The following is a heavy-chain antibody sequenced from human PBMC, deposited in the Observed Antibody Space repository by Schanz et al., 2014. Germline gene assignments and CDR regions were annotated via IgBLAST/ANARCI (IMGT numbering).Heavy chain of an antibody. CDR3: ARAAYGGYTSTPLRY. CDR1: GYTFISYG. V-gene: IGHV1-46*01. D-gene: IGHD5-12*01. J-gene: IGHJ4*02. CDR2: INPTGGST. Sequence: QVQLVQSGAEVKKPGASVKVSCKASGYTFISYGLSWVRQAPGQGLEWMGIINPTGGSTSYAQRFQGRVTVTRDTSTSTVYMELSSLRSEDTAVYYCARAAYGGYTSTPLRYWGQGTLVTVSS.